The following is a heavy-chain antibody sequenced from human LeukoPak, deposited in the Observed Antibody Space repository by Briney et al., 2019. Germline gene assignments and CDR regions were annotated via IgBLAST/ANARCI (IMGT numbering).Heavy chain of an antibody. Sequence: ASVKVSCKVSGYTLTELSMHWVRQAPGKGLEWTGGFDPEDGETIYAQKFQGRVTMTEDTSTDTAYMELSSLRSEDTAVYYCATSTARNYYDSSGYYYAFDYWGQGTLVTVSS. CDR2: FDPEDGET. V-gene: IGHV1-24*01. J-gene: IGHJ4*02. D-gene: IGHD3-22*01. CDR3: ATSTARNYYDSSGYYYAFDY. CDR1: GYTLTELS.